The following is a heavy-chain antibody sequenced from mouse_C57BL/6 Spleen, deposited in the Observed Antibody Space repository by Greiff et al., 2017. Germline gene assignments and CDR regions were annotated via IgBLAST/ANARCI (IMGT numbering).Heavy chain of an antibody. V-gene: IGHV14-4*01. J-gene: IGHJ2*01. CDR3: TRTTGSSRGFDY. D-gene: IGHD1-1*01. CDR1: GFNIKDDY. Sequence: VQLKESGAELVRPGASVKLSCTASGFNIKDDYMHWVKQRPEQGLEWIGWIDPENGDTEYASKFQGKATITADTSSNTAYLQLSSLTSEDTAVYYCTRTTGSSRGFDYWGQGTTLTVPS. CDR2: IDPENGDT.